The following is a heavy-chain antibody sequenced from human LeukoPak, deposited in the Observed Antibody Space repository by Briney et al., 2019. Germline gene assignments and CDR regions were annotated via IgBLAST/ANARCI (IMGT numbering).Heavy chain of an antibody. CDR1: GGTFSTYA. CDR2: ITPIFGTA. CDR3: ARVFARSGEISGSYYYY. D-gene: IGHD1-26*01. V-gene: IGHV1-69*05. Sequence: ASVKVSCKASGGTFSTYAINWVRQAPGQGLEWMGGITPIFGTANYAQKFQGRVTITTDESPSTAYMELSSLRSEDTAVYYCARVFARSGEISGSYYYYWGQGTLVTVSS. J-gene: IGHJ4*02.